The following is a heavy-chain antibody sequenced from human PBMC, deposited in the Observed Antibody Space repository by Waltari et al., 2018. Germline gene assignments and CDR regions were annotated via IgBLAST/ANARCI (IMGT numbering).Heavy chain of an antibody. Sequence: QLQLQESGPGLVKPSETLSLTCTVSGGAISSSTYHWGWICQAPGKGLEWIGSIYESGSIYYNPSLNSRVSLSVDTSKNQFSLQLSSVTAADTAVYYCARHGRVVDVVVVVAATLIDYWGQGTLVTVSS. CDR3: ARHGRVVDVVVVVAATLIDY. V-gene: IGHV4-39*01. J-gene: IGHJ4*02. D-gene: IGHD2-15*01. CDR2: IYESGSI. CDR1: GGAISSSTYH.